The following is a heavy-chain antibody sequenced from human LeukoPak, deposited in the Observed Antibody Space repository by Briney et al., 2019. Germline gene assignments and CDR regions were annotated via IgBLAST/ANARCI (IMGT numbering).Heavy chain of an antibody. CDR2: INHHGSDK. Sequence: GGSLRLSCAASGFAFSIYCMSGVPQAPGKGLEWVANINHHGSDKWYVDSVKGRFTIARDNTDNSLSLQMNSLRVEDTAVYYCARSDSIGSIDSWGQGTLITVSS. V-gene: IGHV3-7*01. J-gene: IGHJ4*02. CDR1: GFAFSIYC. D-gene: IGHD2-21*01. CDR3: ARSDSIGSIDS.